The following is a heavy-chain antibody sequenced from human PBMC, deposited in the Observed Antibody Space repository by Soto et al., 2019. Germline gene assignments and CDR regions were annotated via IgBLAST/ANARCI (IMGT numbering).Heavy chain of an antibody. CDR2: ISDSATTT. J-gene: IGHJ5*02. CDR3: ARATAFIASGLPDP. CDR1: GFTVSGCC. V-gene: IGHV3-11*01. D-gene: IGHD3-22*01. Sequence: GSLRHSCASSGFTVSGCCLTLIRQAPGKGLEWVSHISDSATTTHYADSVKGRFTISRDNAKKSLYLQMNSLRAEDTAVYFCARATAFIASGLPDPGGQVTLVTVSS.